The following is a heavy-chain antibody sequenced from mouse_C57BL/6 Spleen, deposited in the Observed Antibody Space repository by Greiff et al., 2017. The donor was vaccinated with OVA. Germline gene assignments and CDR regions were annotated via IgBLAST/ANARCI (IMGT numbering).Heavy chain of an antibody. CDR2: IDPETGGT. CDR1: GYTFTDYE. J-gene: IGHJ2*01. D-gene: IGHD4-1*01. V-gene: IGHV1-15*01. Sequence: VQLQQSGAELVRPGASVTLSCKASGYTFTDYEMHRVKQTPVHGLEWIGAIDPETGGTAYNQKFKGKAILTADKSSSTAYMELRSLTSEDSAVYYCTREGKLGLDYFDYWGQGTTLTVSS. CDR3: TREGKLGLDYFDY.